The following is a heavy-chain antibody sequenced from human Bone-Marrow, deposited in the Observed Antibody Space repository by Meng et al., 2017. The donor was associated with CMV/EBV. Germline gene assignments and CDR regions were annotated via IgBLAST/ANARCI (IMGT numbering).Heavy chain of an antibody. CDR3: AKAIWYSSGWYYFDY. CDR1: GFTVTSSY. CDR2: ISGSGGST. J-gene: IGHJ4*02. Sequence: GGSLRLSCAVSGFTVTSSYMTWVRQAPGKGLEWVSAISGSGGSTYYADSVKGRFTISRDNSKNTLYLQMNSLRAEDTAVYYCAKAIWYSSGWYYFDYWGQGTLVTVSS. V-gene: IGHV3-23*01. D-gene: IGHD6-19*01.